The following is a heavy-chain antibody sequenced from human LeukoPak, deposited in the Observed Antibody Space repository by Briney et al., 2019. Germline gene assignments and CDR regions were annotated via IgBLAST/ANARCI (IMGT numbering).Heavy chain of an antibody. CDR2: FDPEDGET. D-gene: IGHD4-11*01. Sequence: ASVKVSCKVSGYTLTELSMHWVRQAPGKGLEWMGGFDPEDGETIYAQKFQGRVTMTEDTSTDTAYMELSSLRSEDTAVYYCATATATRWYFDYWGQGTLVTVSS. V-gene: IGHV1-24*01. J-gene: IGHJ4*02. CDR1: GYTLTELS. CDR3: ATATATRWYFDY.